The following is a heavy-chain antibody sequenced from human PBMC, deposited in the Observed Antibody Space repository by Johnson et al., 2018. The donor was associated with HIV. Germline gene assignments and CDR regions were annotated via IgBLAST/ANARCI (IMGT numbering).Heavy chain of an antibody. CDR2: ISGSGSTK. CDR1: GFTFSTYA. D-gene: IGHD5-24*01. CDR3: ARGRWLHLGAFDI. Sequence: EVQVVESGGGVVQPGRSLRLSCAASGFTFSTYAMNWVRQAPGKGLEWVSAISGSGSTKYYVDSVKGRFTISRDNATNSLYLQMNSLRAEDTAVYYCARGRWLHLGAFDIWGHGTKVTVSS. V-gene: IGHV3-48*04. J-gene: IGHJ3*02.